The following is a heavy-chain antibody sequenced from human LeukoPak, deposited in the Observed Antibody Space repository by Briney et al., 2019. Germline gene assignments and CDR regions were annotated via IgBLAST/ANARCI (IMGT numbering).Heavy chain of an antibody. CDR3: ARDRGGQQLG. J-gene: IGHJ4*02. CDR1: GFTFSNYN. V-gene: IGHV3-48*01. D-gene: IGHD6-13*01. Sequence: GGSLRLSCAASGFTFSNYNMNWARQAPGKGLEWISYISSRGDSVYYAYSVQGRFTISRDNGKNSLYLQMNSLRAEDTAVYYCARDRGGQQLGWGQGTLVTVSS. CDR2: ISSRGDSV.